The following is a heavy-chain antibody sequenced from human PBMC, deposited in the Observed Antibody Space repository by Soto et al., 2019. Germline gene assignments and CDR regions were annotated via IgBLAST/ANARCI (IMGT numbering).Heavy chain of an antibody. V-gene: IGHV4-39*01. CDR2: IYYSGST. CDR3: ARHGITRFGEWQDSWFDP. D-gene: IGHD3-10*02. Sequence: SETLSLTCTVSGGSISSSSYYWGWIRKPPGKGLEWIGSIYYSGSTYYNPSLKGRVTISVDTSKNQFSLKLSSVTAADTAVYYCARHGITRFGEWQDSWFDPWGQGTLVTVSS. CDR1: GGSISSSSYY. J-gene: IGHJ5*02.